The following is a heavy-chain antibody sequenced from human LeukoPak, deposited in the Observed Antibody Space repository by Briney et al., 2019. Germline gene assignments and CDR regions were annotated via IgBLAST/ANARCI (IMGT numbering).Heavy chain of an antibody. CDR3: AKGELTWFDP. CDR1: GFTFSNYG. Sequence: GGSLRLSCAASGFTFSNYGMHWVRQAPGKGLEWVTFIRYDGSTKYYADSVKGRITISRDNSKNTLYLQMNSLRVEDTAVYYCAKGELTWFDPWGQGTLVTVSS. D-gene: IGHD1-26*01. CDR2: IRYDGSTK. J-gene: IGHJ5*02. V-gene: IGHV3-30*02.